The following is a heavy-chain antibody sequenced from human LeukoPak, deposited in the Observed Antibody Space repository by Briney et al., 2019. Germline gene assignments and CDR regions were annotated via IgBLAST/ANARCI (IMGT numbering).Heavy chain of an antibody. Sequence: ASVKVSCKASGGTFSSYAISWVRQAPGQGLEWMGGIIPIFGTANYAQKFQGRVTITTDESTSTAYMELSSLRSEDTAVYYCARDSYYDFWSGEGHFDYWGQGTLVTVSS. J-gene: IGHJ4*02. CDR1: GGTFSSYA. D-gene: IGHD3-3*01. CDR3: ARDSYYDFWSGEGHFDY. V-gene: IGHV1-69*05. CDR2: IIPIFGTA.